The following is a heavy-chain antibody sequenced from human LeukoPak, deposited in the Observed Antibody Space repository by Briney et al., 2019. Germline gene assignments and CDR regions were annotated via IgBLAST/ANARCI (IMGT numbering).Heavy chain of an antibody. D-gene: IGHD2-15*01. CDR1: GFTFSDYA. V-gene: IGHV3-23*01. CDR3: AKSRLLLDY. CDR2: ISSSGVST. Sequence: GGSLRLSCAASGFTFSDYAMSWVRQAPGKGLEWVSAISSSGVSTYYADSVKGRFTISRDNSKNMVFLQMNSLKAEDTAIYYCAKSRLLLDYWGQGTLVTVSS. J-gene: IGHJ4*02.